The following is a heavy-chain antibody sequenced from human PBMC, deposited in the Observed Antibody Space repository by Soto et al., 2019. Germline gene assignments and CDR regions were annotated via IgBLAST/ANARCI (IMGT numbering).Heavy chain of an antibody. V-gene: IGHV4-61*01. CDR2: IYYSGST. J-gene: IGHJ6*02. CDR3: ARDEARGYSYGYYYYYGMDV. D-gene: IGHD5-18*01. CDR1: GGSVSSGSYY. Sequence: SETLSLTCTVSGGSVSSGSYYWSWIRQPPGKGLEWIGYIYYSGSTNYNPSLKSRVTISVDTSKNQFSLKLSSVTAADTAVYYCARDEARGYSYGYYYYYGMDVWGQGTTVTVSS.